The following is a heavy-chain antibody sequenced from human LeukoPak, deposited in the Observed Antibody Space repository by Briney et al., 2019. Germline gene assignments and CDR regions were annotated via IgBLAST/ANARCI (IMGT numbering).Heavy chain of an antibody. D-gene: IGHD1-26*01. CDR3: ARDPDSGYFDL. CDR1: GGSISSYY. J-gene: IGHJ2*01. V-gene: IGHV4-59*01. Sequence: SETLSLTCTVSGGSISSYYWSWIRQPPGKGLEWIGYIYYSGSTNYNPSLKSRVTISVDTSKNQFSLKLSSVTAADTAVYYCARDPDSGYFDLWGRGTLVTVSS. CDR2: IYYSGST.